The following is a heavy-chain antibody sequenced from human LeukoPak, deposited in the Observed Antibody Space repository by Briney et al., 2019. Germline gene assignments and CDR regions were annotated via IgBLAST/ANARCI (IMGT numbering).Heavy chain of an antibody. Sequence: PGESLRLSCTASGFTFSSYAMTWVRQAPGKGLKWVSAISGSGHNTYYADSVKGRFTISRDNSKNTVYLQMNSLRAEDTALYYCAKWREGTMVYFDYWGQGTLVTVSS. CDR2: ISGSGHNT. D-gene: IGHD3-10*01. CDR1: GFTFSSYA. J-gene: IGHJ4*02. V-gene: IGHV3-23*01. CDR3: AKWREGTMVYFDY.